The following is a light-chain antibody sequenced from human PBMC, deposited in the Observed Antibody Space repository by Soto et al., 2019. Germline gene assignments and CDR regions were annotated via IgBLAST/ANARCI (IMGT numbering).Light chain of an antibody. CDR1: SSNIGSNT. V-gene: IGLV1-44*01. CDR3: ATWDDSLNGYV. J-gene: IGLJ1*01. CDR2: SDN. Sequence: QTVVAQPPSASGTPGQRVSISCSGSSSNIGSNTVNWYQHLPGMAPKLLIYSDNQRPSGVPDRFSGSKSGTSASLAISGLQSEDEADYYCATWDDSLNGYVFATGTKVTVL.